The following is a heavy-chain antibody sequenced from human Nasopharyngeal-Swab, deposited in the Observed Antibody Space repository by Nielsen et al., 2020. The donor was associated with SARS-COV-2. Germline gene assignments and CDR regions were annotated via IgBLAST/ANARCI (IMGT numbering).Heavy chain of an antibody. CDR1: GYTLTELS. CDR2: FDPEDGET. CDR3: ATSPVVVITSWFDP. V-gene: IGHV1-24*01. Sequence: ASVNVSCKVSGYTLTELSMHWVRQAPGKGLEWMGGFDPEDGETIYAQKFQGRVTMTEDTSTDTAYMELSSLRSEDTAVYYCATSPVVVITSWFDPWGQGTLVTVSS. D-gene: IGHD3-22*01. J-gene: IGHJ5*02.